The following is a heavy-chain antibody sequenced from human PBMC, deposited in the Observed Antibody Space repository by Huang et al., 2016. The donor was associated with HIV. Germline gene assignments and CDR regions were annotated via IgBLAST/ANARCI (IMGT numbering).Heavy chain of an antibody. CDR1: GFTVSSNY. J-gene: IGHJ5*02. CDR3: ARGMVRGVTLNWFDP. Sequence: EVQLVETGGGLIQPGGSLRLSCAASGFTVSSNYMCWVRPAPGKGLEWVSVIYISGSTYYADSVKGRFTISRDNSKNTLYLQMNSLRAEDTAVYYCARGMVRGVTLNWFDPWGQGTLVTVSS. D-gene: IGHD3-10*01. V-gene: IGHV3-53*02. CDR2: IYISGST.